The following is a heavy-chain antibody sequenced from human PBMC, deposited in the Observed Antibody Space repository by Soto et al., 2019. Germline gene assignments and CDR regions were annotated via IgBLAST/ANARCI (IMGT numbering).Heavy chain of an antibody. D-gene: IGHD4-17*01. CDR2: IYYSGST. CDR1: GGSISSGGYY. V-gene: IGHV4-31*03. J-gene: IGHJ4*02. CDR3: ARRYGPGFDY. Sequence: PSETLSLTCTVSGGSISSGGYYWSWIRQHPGKGLEWIGYIYYSGSTNYNPPLKSRVTISVDTSKNQFSLKLSSVTAADTAVYYCARRYGPGFDYWGQGTLVTVSS.